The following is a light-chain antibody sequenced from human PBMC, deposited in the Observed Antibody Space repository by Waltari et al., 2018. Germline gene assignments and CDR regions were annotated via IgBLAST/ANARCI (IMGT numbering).Light chain of an antibody. CDR2: GAS. V-gene: IGKV3-15*01. Sequence: VVITLTPALLSVSPGERVSLACRASQNIHDNLAWYQQKPGQAPRLLIYGASTRATDIPARFRGSGSGTEFTLTINSLQSEDLGIYYCQQYNKWPPLTFGGGTKVEIK. J-gene: IGKJ4*01. CDR1: QNIHDN. CDR3: QQYNKWPPLT.